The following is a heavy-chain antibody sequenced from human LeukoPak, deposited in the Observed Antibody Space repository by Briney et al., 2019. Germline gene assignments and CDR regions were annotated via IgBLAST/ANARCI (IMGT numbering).Heavy chain of an antibody. D-gene: IGHD3-10*01. J-gene: IGHJ6*03. Sequence: SETLSLTCTVSGGSISSSSYYWGWIRQPPGKGLEWIGSIYYSGSTYYNPSLKSRVTISVDTSKNQFSLKLSSVTAADTAVYYCARTGGSGVYYYYYYMDVWGKGTTVTVSS. CDR2: IYYSGST. CDR1: GGSISSSSYY. CDR3: ARTGGSGVYYYYYYMDV. V-gene: IGHV4-39*07.